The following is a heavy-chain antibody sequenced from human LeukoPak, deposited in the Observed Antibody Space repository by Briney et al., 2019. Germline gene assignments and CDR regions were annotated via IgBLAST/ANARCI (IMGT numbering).Heavy chain of an antibody. CDR3: ARGPYSSSWYPANWFDP. CDR2: IYYSGST. Sequence: ASETLSLTCTVSGGSISSYYWSWIRQPPGKGLEWIGYIYYSGSTNYNPSLKSRVTISVDTSKNQFSLKLSSVTAADTAVYYCARGPYSSSWYPANWFDPWGQGTLVTVSS. J-gene: IGHJ5*02. V-gene: IGHV4-59*01. D-gene: IGHD6-13*01. CDR1: GGSISSYY.